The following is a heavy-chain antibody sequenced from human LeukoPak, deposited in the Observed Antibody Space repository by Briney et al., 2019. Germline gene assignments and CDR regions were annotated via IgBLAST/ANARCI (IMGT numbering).Heavy chain of an antibody. CDR3: ARSRSGYYEDY. D-gene: IGHD3-22*01. Sequence: GGSLRLSCAASGFTFSSYEMNWVRQAPGKGREWVSYISSSGSARYYADSVKGRFTISRDNAKNSLSLQVNSLSAEDTAVYYCARSRSGYYEDYWGQGTLVTVSS. J-gene: IGHJ4*02. V-gene: IGHV3-48*03. CDR1: GFTFSSYE. CDR2: ISSSGSAR.